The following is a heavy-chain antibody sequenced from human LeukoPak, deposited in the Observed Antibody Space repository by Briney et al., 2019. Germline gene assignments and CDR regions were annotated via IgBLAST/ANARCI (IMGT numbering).Heavy chain of an antibody. J-gene: IGHJ6*02. CDR2: INHSGST. V-gene: IGHV4-34*01. CDR1: GGSFSGYY. D-gene: IGHD4-11*01. Sequence: PSETLSLTCAVYGGSFSGYYWSWIRQPPGKGLEWIGEINHSGSTNYNPSLKSRVTISVDTSKNQFSLELSSVTAADTAVYYCARVTSVALYYYYYGMDVWGQGTTVTVSS. CDR3: ARVTSVALYYYYYGMDV.